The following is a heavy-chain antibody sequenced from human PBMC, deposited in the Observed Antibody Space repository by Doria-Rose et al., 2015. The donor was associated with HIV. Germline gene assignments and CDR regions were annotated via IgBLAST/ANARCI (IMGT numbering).Heavy chain of an antibody. CDR3: ARAGPEYYFDS. J-gene: IGHJ4*02. CDR2: INHSGSP. CDR1: GGSFRGYY. Sequence: LKPSETLSLTCAVYGGSFRGYYWNWIRQPPGKGLEWIGEINHSGSPNYNPSLKSRVTMSVDTSRKQFSLKLNSVTAADTAVYYCARAGPEYYFDSWGQGTLVTVSS. V-gene: IGHV4-34*01.